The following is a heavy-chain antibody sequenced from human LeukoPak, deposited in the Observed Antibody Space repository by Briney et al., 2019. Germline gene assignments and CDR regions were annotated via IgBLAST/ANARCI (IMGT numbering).Heavy chain of an antibody. J-gene: IGHJ5*02. Sequence: SETLSLTCTVSGGSISTYYWSWIRQPPGKGLEWIGYIYYTGSTSYNPSLKSRVTMSLDASKNQFSLELNSVTPADTAVYCCARGGNYWPQWWFDPWGRGTLVSVSS. CDR3: ARGGNYWPQWWFDP. CDR2: IYYTGST. D-gene: IGHD1-26*01. V-gene: IGHV4-59*01. CDR1: GGSISTYY.